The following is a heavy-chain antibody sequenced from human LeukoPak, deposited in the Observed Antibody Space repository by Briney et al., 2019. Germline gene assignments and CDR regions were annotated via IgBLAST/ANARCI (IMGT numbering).Heavy chain of an antibody. CDR2: INPSGGST. Sequence: ASVKVSCKASGYTFTSYYMHWVRQAPGQGLEWMGIINPSGGSTSYAQKFQGRVTMTRDMSTSTVYMELSSLRSDDTAVYYCARDVNSITVTPTFDYWGQGTLVTVSS. CDR3: ARDVNSITVTPTFDY. D-gene: IGHD4-17*01. CDR1: GYTFTSYY. J-gene: IGHJ4*02. V-gene: IGHV1-46*01.